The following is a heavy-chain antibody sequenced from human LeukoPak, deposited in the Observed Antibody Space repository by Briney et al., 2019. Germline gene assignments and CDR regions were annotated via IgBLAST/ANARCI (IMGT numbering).Heavy chain of an antibody. CDR2: INHSGST. Sequence: SETLSLTCAVYGGPFSGYYWSWIRQPPGKGLEWIGEINHSGSTNYNPSLKSRVTISVDTSKNQFSLKLSSVTAADTAVYYCARGLWFGRIRFDYWGQGTLVTVSS. J-gene: IGHJ4*02. CDR3: ARGLWFGRIRFDY. CDR1: GGPFSGYY. D-gene: IGHD3-10*01. V-gene: IGHV4-34*01.